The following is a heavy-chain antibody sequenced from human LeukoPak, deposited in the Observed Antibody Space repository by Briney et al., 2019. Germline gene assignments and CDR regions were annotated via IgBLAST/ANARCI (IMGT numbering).Heavy chain of an antibody. J-gene: IGHJ4*02. Sequence: GGSLRLSCAASGFTFSSYAMSWVRQAPGEGLEWVSTISGSGGSTYYADSVKGRFTISRDNSKNTLYLQMNSLRAEDTAVYYCAKDGHGSRWGNDFDYWGQGTLVTVSS. D-gene: IGHD6-13*01. CDR2: ISGSGGST. CDR3: AKDGHGSRWGNDFDY. CDR1: GFTFSSYA. V-gene: IGHV3-23*01.